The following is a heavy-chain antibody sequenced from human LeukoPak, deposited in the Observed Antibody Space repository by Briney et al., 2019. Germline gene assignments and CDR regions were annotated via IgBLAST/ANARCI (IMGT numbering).Heavy chain of an antibody. D-gene: IGHD3-22*01. CDR2: ISAYNGNT. CDR1: GYTFTSYG. J-gene: IGHJ4*02. CDR3: ARDLWEGFYDSSGYYYRYPDY. Sequence: GASVKVSCKASGYTFTSYGISWVRQAPGQGLEWMGWISAYNGNTNYAQKLQGRVTMTTDTSTSTAYMELRSLRSDDTAVYYCARDLWEGFYDSSGYYYRYPDYWGQGTLVTVSS. V-gene: IGHV1-18*01.